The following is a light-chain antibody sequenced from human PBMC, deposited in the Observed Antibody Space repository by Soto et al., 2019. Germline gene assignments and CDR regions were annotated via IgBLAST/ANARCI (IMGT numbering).Light chain of an antibody. CDR1: QDIKNY. CDR3: QQYDSLPPT. J-gene: IGKJ4*01. Sequence: DIQMTQSPSSLSAFVGDSITITCQASQDIKNYLNWYQHKPGKAPKLLIYDAFKSDTGVPSRFSGSGSGKYFTFTISSLQPEDIATYFCQQYDSLPPTFGGGTRVDI. CDR2: DAF. V-gene: IGKV1-33*01.